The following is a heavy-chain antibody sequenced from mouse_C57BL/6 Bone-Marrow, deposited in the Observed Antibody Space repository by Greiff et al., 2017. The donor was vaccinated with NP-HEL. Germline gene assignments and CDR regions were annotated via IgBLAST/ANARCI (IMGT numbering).Heavy chain of an antibody. CDR3: ARAGYPWGNWYCDV. Sequence: VQLQQSGAELARPGASVKLSCKASGYTFTSYGISWVKQRHGQGLEWIGEIYPRRGNTYYNEKFKGKATLTAYKSSSTAYIELMSLTSEDSAVYGCARAGYPWGNWYCDVWYTGTTVTVSS. V-gene: IGHV1-81*01. D-gene: IGHD2-2*01. CDR1: GYTFTSYG. CDR2: IYPRRGNT. J-gene: IGHJ1*03.